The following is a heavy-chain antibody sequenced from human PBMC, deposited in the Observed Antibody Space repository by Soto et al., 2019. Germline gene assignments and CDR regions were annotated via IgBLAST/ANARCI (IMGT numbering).Heavy chain of an antibody. V-gene: IGHV4-31*03. D-gene: IGHD3-22*01. CDR2: IHYSGST. Sequence: QVQLQESGPGLVKPSQTLSLTCTVSGDSIGTGGYYWDWIRQHPGKGPEWIGYIHYSGSTYYNPSLTSRLTISLDPSKNQFSRHLSSVTAADTAVYYCAANHDDISGRTPLLFDSWGQGALVTVSS. J-gene: IGHJ4*02. CDR3: AANHDDISGRTPLLFDS. CDR1: GDSIGTGGYY.